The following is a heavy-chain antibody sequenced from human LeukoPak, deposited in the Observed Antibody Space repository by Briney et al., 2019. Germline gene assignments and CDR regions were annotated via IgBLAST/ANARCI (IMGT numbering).Heavy chain of an antibody. CDR3: ARDLGDGWFGELYDY. Sequence: ASVKVSCKASGYTFTGYYMHWVRQAPGQGLEWMGRINPNSGGTNYAQKFQGRVTMTRDTSISTAYMELSRLRSDDTAVYYCARDLGDGWFGELYDYWGQGTLVTVSS. CDR2: INPNSGGT. D-gene: IGHD3-10*01. CDR1: GYTFTGYY. J-gene: IGHJ4*02. V-gene: IGHV1-2*06.